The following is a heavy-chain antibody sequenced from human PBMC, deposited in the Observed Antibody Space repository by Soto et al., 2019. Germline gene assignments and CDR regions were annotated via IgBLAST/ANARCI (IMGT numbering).Heavy chain of an antibody. D-gene: IGHD3-22*01. V-gene: IGHV1-18*01. J-gene: IGHJ4*02. CDR3: ATDPSNSSGYKFYIDY. CDR2: ISAYNGDT. CDR1: GYTFNRYG. Sequence: ASVKVSCKASGYTFNRYGISWVRQAPGQGLEWMGWISAYNGDTGYAQKLQGRVTMTRDTSTSTVYMELRSLRSDDTAVYYCATDPSNSSGYKFYIDYWGQGTLVTVSS.